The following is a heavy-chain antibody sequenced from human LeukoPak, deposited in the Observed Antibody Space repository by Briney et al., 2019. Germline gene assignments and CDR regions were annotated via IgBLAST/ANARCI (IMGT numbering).Heavy chain of an antibody. J-gene: IGHJ4*02. CDR2: IIPIFGTA. CDR1: GGTFSSYA. D-gene: IGHD6-13*01. Sequence: GASVKVSCKASGGTFSSYAISWVRQAPGQGLEWMGGIIPIFGTANYAQKFQGRVTMTEDTSTDTAYMELSSLRSEDTAVYYCAIGYSSQSDYWGQGTLVTVSS. CDR3: AIGYSSQSDY. V-gene: IGHV1-69*06.